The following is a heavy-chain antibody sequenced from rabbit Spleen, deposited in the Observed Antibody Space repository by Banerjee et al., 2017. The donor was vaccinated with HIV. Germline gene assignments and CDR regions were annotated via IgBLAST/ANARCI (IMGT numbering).Heavy chain of an antibody. J-gene: IGHJ6*01. CDR1: GFDFSNYG. V-gene: IGHV1S47*01. CDR2: IEPIFGNT. Sequence: QEQLVESGGGLVQPGGSLKLSCKASGFDFSNYGVSWVRQAPGKGLEWIGYIEPIFGNTYYANWVNGRFTISSHNAQNTLHLQLSSLTAADTATYFCARAPSNGNYQLTRLDLWGPGTLVTVS. CDR3: ARAPSNGNYQLTRLDL. D-gene: IGHD1-1*01.